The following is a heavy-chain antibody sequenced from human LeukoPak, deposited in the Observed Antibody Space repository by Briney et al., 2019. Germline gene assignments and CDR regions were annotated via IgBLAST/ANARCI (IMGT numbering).Heavy chain of an antibody. V-gene: IGHV4-4*02. J-gene: IGHJ4*02. CDR1: GDSFSNLKW. CDR3: ARGCPQCDYLDY. CDR2: IYHSGST. Sequence: KASGTLSLTCAVSGDSFSNLKWWNWVRRPPGQGLEWIGAIYHSGSTNYNPSFKGRVTISVDKSMNQFSLKLSSVTAADTAVYYCARGCPQCDYLDYWGQGTLVTVSS. D-gene: IGHD2-15*01.